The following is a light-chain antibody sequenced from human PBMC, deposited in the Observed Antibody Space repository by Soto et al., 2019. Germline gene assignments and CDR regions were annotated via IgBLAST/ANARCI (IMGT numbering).Light chain of an antibody. CDR2: EVS. Sequence: QSALTQPASVSGSPGQSITISCTGSGSDVGGYDYVSWYQQHPGKAPKRMIYEVSNRPSGISDRFSGSKSGNTASLTISGLQAEDEADYFCSSYTSGSTRYVFGSGTKVTVL. V-gene: IGLV2-14*01. CDR1: GSDVGGYDY. J-gene: IGLJ1*01. CDR3: SSYTSGSTRYV.